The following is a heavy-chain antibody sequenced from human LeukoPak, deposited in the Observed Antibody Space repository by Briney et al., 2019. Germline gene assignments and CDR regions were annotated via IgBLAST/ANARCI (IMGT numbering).Heavy chain of an antibody. V-gene: IGHV4-39*07. CDR3: AREGLWFGELPDY. J-gene: IGHJ4*02. CDR1: GGSISSSSYY. CDR2: IYYSGST. Sequence: PSETLSLTCTVSGGSISSSSYYWGWIRQPPGKGLEWIGSIYYSGSTYYNPSLKSRVTISVDTSKNQFSLKLSSVTAADTAVYYCAREGLWFGELPDYWGQGTLVTVSS. D-gene: IGHD3-10*01.